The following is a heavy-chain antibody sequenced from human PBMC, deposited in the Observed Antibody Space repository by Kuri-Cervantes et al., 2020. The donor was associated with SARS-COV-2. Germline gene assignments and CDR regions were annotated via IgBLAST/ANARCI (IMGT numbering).Heavy chain of an antibody. J-gene: IGHJ4*02. CDR2: ISRSGT. CDR1: GFTFSTYA. Sequence: GESLKISCAASGFTFSTYAMSWVRQAPGKGLEWVSAISRSGTYYADSVKGQFTISRDNSKNTLYLQMNSLRAEDTAVYYCAKVSDSMTTVTTLGVWGQGTLVTVSS. V-gene: IGHV3-23*01. D-gene: IGHD4-17*01. CDR3: AKVSDSMTTVTTLGV.